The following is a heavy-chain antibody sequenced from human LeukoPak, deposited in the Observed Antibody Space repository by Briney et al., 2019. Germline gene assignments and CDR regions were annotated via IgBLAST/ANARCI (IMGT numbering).Heavy chain of an antibody. J-gene: IGHJ4*02. CDR2: IIPIFGTA. Sequence: SVKVSCKASGGTFSSYAISWVRQAPGQGLEWMGRIIPIFGTANCAQKFQGRVTITTDESTSTAYMELSSLRSEDTAVYYRARARKRYSSSWYFDYWGQGTLVTVSS. CDR3: ARARKRYSSSWYFDY. V-gene: IGHV1-69*05. D-gene: IGHD6-13*01. CDR1: GGTFSSYA.